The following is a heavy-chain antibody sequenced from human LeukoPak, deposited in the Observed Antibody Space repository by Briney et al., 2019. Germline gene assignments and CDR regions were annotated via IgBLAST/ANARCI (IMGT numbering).Heavy chain of an antibody. V-gene: IGHV3-48*03. CDR2: ISSSGSTI. CDR3: AELGITMIGGV. Sequence: GGSLTLSCAASGFTFSSYEMNWLRQAPGKGLAGVSYISSSGSTIYYADSVKGRFTISRENAKNSLYLQMNSLRAEDTAVYYCAELGITMIGGVWGKGTTVTISS. J-gene: IGHJ6*04. CDR1: GFTFSSYE. D-gene: IGHD3-10*02.